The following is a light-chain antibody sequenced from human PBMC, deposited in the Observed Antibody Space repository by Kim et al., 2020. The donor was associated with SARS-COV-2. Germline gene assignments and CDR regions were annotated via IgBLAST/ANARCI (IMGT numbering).Light chain of an antibody. Sequence: FAPGERATLSCRASQGVSSYLAWYPQKPGQAPRLLIYDASNRATGIPARFSGSGSGTDFTLTISSLEPEDFAVYYCQQRSNWPPYTFGQGTKLEI. J-gene: IGKJ2*01. CDR2: DAS. CDR3: QQRSNWPPYT. V-gene: IGKV3-11*01. CDR1: QGVSSY.